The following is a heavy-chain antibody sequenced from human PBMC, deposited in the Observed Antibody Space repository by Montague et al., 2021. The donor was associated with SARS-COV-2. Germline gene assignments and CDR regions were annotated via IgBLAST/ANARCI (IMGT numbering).Heavy chain of an antibody. CDR3: ARLRLALLAPPGPFDS. CDR1: GYNFTTNW. D-gene: IGHD6-6*01. Sequence: QSGAEVKKSGDSLKISCKGSGYNFTTNWIGWVRQMPGKGLEFMGSIFPDDSDVRYSPSFQGHVTISADKSITTAYLQWSSLKAPDTAIYYCARLRLALLAPPGPFDSWGQGTPVIASS. CDR2: IFPDDSDV. V-gene: IGHV5-51*01. J-gene: IGHJ4*02.